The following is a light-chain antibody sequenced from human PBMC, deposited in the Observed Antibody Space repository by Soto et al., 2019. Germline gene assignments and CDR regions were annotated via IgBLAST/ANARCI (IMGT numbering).Light chain of an antibody. Sequence: EIVMTQSPATLSVSPGERATHSCRASQGVSGNLAWYQQKPGQAPRLLIHGTSTRATGIPARFSGSGSGPEFTLTISSLQSEDFAVYYCQQHNKWPHTFGQGTKLKIK. V-gene: IGKV3-15*01. CDR2: GTS. CDR3: QQHNKWPHT. CDR1: QGVSGN. J-gene: IGKJ2*01.